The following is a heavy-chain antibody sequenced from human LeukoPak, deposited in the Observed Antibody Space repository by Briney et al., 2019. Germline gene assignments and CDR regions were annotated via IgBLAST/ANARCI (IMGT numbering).Heavy chain of an antibody. J-gene: IGHJ4*02. Sequence: PGGSLRLSCAASGFTFGTYWMIWVRQAPGKGLEWVANIKQDGSDKNYVDSVKGRLTISRDNAKNSLCLQMNSLRAEDTAVYYCARDSPARSIGGIYDYWGQGTLVTVSS. V-gene: IGHV3-7*04. CDR2: IKQDGSDK. D-gene: IGHD6-6*01. CDR3: ARDSPARSIGGIYDY. CDR1: GFTFGTYW.